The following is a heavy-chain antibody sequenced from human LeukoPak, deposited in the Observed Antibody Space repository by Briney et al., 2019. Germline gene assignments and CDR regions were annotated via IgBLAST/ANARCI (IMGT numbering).Heavy chain of an antibody. D-gene: IGHD6-13*01. J-gene: IGHJ4*02. CDR1: GFTFRDFW. Sequence: PGGSLRLSCAASGFTFRDFWMSWMRQAPGKGLEWVANIKYDGDEEYYVDSVKGRFTISRDNAKNSLYLQLHSLRVEDTAVYYCRSGGAAPGAFDNWGQGTLVTVSP. CDR2: IKYDGDEE. V-gene: IGHV3-7*01. CDR3: RSGGAAPGAFDN.